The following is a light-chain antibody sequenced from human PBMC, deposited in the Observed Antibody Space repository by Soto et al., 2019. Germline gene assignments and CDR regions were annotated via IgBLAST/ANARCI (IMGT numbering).Light chain of an antibody. CDR2: GAS. J-gene: IGKJ5*01. CDR3: QQRSNWPPIT. Sequence: EIVMTQSPGTLSLSPGERATLSCRASQSVSSSVAWYQQKPGQAPRLLIYGASTRATGIPTRFSGSGSGTDFTLTISSLEPEDFAVYYCQQRSNWPPITFGQGTRLEIK. V-gene: IGKV3-11*01. CDR1: QSVSSS.